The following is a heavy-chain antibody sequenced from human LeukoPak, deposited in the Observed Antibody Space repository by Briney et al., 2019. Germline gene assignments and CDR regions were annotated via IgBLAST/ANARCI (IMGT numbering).Heavy chain of an antibody. CDR1: GGSISSSSYY. CDR2: IYYTGST. Sequence: SETLSLTCTVSGGSISSSSYYWGWIRQPPGKGLEWIGCIYYTGSTYYNPSLKSRVTISVDTSKNQFSLKLSSVTAADTAVYYCARQIDGFGEVDYFDYWGQGTLVTVSS. V-gene: IGHV4-39*01. D-gene: IGHD3-10*01. CDR3: ARQIDGFGEVDYFDY. J-gene: IGHJ4*02.